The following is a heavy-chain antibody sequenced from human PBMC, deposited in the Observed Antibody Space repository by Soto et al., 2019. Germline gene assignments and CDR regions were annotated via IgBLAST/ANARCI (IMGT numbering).Heavy chain of an antibody. CDR2: ISSNGGST. CDR1: GFTFSSYA. V-gene: IGHV3-64*02. Sequence: QTGGSLRLSCAASGFTFSSYAMHWVRQAPGKGLEYVSAISSNGGSTYYADSVKGRFTISRDNSKNTLYLQMNSLRAEDTAVYYCARGATMIVVVSSFDYWGQGTLVTVSS. J-gene: IGHJ4*02. CDR3: ARGATMIVVVSSFDY. D-gene: IGHD3-22*01.